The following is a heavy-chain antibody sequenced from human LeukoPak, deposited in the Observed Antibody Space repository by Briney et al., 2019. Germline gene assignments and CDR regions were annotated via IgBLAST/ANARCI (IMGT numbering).Heavy chain of an antibody. D-gene: IGHD3-22*01. CDR2: IKQDGGAK. J-gene: IGHJ4*02. Sequence: GGSLRLSCAASGFTFTSYWMSWVRQAPGKGLEWVANIKQDGGAKYYVDSVKGRFTISRDNAKNSLYLQMNSLRAEDTAVYYCARGINYYDTSFIDYWGQGTLVTVSS. CDR1: GFTFTSYW. V-gene: IGHV3-7*04. CDR3: ARGINYYDTSFIDY.